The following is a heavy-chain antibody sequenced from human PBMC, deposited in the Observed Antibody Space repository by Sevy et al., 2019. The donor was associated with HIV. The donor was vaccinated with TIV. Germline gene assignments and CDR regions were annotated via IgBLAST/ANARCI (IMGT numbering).Heavy chain of an antibody. D-gene: IGHD3-10*01. Sequence: GESLKISCKGSGYSFTSYWIGWVRQMPGKGLEWMGIIYPGDSDTRYSPSFQGQVTISADKSIGTAYLQWSSLKASDTAMYYCARQRDGITMVRGVIITRPLYDYWGQGTLVTVSS. CDR1: GYSFTSYW. V-gene: IGHV5-51*01. J-gene: IGHJ4*02. CDR2: IYPGDSDT. CDR3: ARQRDGITMVRGVIITRPLYDY.